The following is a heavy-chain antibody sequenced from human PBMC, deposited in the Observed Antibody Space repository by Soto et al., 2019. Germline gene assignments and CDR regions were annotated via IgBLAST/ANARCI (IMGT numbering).Heavy chain of an antibody. CDR2: ISFGGSDK. Sequence: GGSLRLSCAASGFTFSTYGMHWVRQAPGKGLECVAVISFGGSDKYYADSVKGRFTISRDNSKSTLYLQMNSLRVEDTAVFYCAKAYAPYSSTGYSPDYWGKGTLVTVSS. CDR1: GFTFSTYG. V-gene: IGHV3-30*18. J-gene: IGHJ4*02. D-gene: IGHD6-13*01. CDR3: AKAYAPYSSTGYSPDY.